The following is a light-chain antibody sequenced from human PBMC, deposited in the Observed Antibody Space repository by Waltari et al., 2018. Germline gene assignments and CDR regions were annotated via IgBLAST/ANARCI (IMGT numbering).Light chain of an antibody. CDR2: LAS. Sequence: DIVMTQSPDSLAVSLGERATINCKSSQSVLYSSNNKNYLDWYQQKPGQPPKLLLYLASTRESGVPDRFSGSGSGTDFTLTISGLQAEDVAVYYCQQYYSPPLTFGGGTKVEIK. CDR3: QQYYSPPLT. CDR1: QSVLYSSNNKNY. V-gene: IGKV4-1*01. J-gene: IGKJ4*01.